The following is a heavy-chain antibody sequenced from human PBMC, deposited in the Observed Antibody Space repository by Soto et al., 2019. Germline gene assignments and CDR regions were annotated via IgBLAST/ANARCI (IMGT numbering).Heavy chain of an antibody. CDR2: IYYSGST. V-gene: IGHV4-31*03. CDR3: ARGRIIVAGGFDP. D-gene: IGHD6-19*01. CDR1: GGSISSGGYY. J-gene: IGHJ5*02. Sequence: SETLSLTCTVSGGSISSGGYYWSWIRQHPGKGLEWIGYIYYSGSTYYNPSLKSRVTMTRNTSISTVYMELSSLSFEDTAVYYCARGRIIVAGGFDPWGQGTLVTAPQ.